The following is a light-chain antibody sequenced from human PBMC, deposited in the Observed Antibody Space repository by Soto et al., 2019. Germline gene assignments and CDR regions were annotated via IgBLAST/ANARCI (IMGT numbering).Light chain of an antibody. CDR1: SSDVGGYNY. V-gene: IGLV2-14*01. Sequence: QSALTQPASVSGSPGQSITISCTGTSSDVGGYNYVPWYQQHPGKAPKLMIYEVSNRPSGVSNRFSGSKSGNTASLTISGLQAEDEADYYCSSYTSSRTRVFGTGTKVTVL. J-gene: IGLJ1*01. CDR3: SSYTSSRTRV. CDR2: EVS.